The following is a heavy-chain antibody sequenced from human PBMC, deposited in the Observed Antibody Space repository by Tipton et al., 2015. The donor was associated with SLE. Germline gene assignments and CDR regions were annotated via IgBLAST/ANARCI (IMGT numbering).Heavy chain of an antibody. CDR3: ARSGGPYGADAFDI. Sequence: SWVRQHPGKGLEWIGYIYDSGSTYYNPSLKSRVTISVDTSQNQFSLKLTSVTAADTAVYYCARSGGPYGADAFDIWGQGTMVTVSS. V-gene: IGHV4-30-4*06. J-gene: IGHJ3*02. CDR2: IYDSGST. D-gene: IGHD3-16*01.